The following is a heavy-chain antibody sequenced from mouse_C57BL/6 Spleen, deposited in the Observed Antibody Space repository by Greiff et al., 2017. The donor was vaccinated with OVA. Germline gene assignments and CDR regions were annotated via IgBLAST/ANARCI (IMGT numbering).Heavy chain of an antibody. J-gene: IGHJ2*01. Sequence: VQGVESGPELVKPGASVKISCKASGYAFSSSWMNWVKQRPGKGLEWIGRIYPGDGDTNYNGKFKGKATLTADKSSSTAYMQLSSLTSEDSAVYFCARDRDFYYFDYWGQGTTLTVSS. CDR3: ARDRDFYYFDY. D-gene: IGHD3-3*01. V-gene: IGHV1-82*01. CDR1: GYAFSSSW. CDR2: IYPGDGDT.